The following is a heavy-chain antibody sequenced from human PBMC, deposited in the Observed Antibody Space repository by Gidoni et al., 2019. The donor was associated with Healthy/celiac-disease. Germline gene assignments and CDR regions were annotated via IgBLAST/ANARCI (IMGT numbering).Heavy chain of an antibody. Sequence: QVQLVQSGAEVTKPGAAVKVSCKASGYTFTIYDINWVRQATGQGLEWMGWMNPNSGNTGYAQKFQGRVTMTRNTSISTAYMELSSLRSEDTAVYYCARGICSGGSCYFDYWGQGTLVTVSS. J-gene: IGHJ4*02. CDR1: GYTFTIYD. CDR2: MNPNSGNT. D-gene: IGHD2-15*01. CDR3: ARGICSGGSCYFDY. V-gene: IGHV1-8*01.